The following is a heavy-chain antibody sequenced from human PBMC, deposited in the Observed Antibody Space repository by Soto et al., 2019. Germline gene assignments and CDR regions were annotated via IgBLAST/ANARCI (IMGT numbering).Heavy chain of an antibody. CDR2: ISAYNGNT. V-gene: IGHV1-18*04. CDR1: GYTFTSYG. CDR3: ARAPPYAAAGPRNWFDP. Sequence: EASVKVSCKASGYTFTSYGISWVRQAPGQGLEWMGWISAYNGNTNYAQKLQDRVTMTTDTSTSTAYMELRSLRSDDTAVYYCARAPPYAAAGPRNWFDPWGQGTLVTVSS. D-gene: IGHD6-13*01. J-gene: IGHJ5*02.